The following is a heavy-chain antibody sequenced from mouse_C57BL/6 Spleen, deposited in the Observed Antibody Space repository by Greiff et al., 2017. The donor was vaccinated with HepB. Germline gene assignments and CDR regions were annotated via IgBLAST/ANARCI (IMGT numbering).Heavy chain of an antibody. CDR3: ARVAFYYGSSPDWFAY. D-gene: IGHD1-1*01. CDR2: INPSNGGT. Sequence: VQLQQSGTELVKPGASVKLSCKASGYTFTSYWMHWVKQRPGQGLEWIGNINPSNGGTNYNEKFKSKATLTVDKSSSTAYMQLSSLTSEDSAVYYCARVAFYYGSSPDWFAYWGQGTLVTVSA. V-gene: IGHV1-53*01. J-gene: IGHJ3*01. CDR1: GYTFTSYW.